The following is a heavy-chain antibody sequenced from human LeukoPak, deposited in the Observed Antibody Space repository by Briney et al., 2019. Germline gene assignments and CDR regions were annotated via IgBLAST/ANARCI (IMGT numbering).Heavy chain of an antibody. D-gene: IGHD3-3*01. J-gene: IGHJ4*02. V-gene: IGHV1-18*01. CDR3: ARDPSNTSGYYAYLDY. CDR1: GYTFTVHG. CDR2: ISAYNGDT. Sequence: ASVRVSCKASGYTFTVHGISWGRQGPGQGLEWMGWISAYNGDTKYAQKTQGRVTIATDASTSTAYMELRSLRSDDTAVYYCARDPSNTSGYYAYLDYGGQGSLVTVSA.